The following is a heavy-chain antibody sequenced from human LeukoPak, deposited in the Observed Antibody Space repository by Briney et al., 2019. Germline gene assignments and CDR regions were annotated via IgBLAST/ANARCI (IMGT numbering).Heavy chain of an antibody. Sequence: ASVKVSCKASGGTFSSYAISWVRQAPGQGLEWMGRIIPILGIANYAQKFQGRVTITADKSTSTAYMELSSLRSEGTAVYYCARGLAYDFWSGPRDYYYYMDVWGKGTTVTVSS. D-gene: IGHD3-3*01. CDR1: GGTFSSYA. V-gene: IGHV1-69*04. J-gene: IGHJ6*03. CDR2: IIPILGIA. CDR3: ARGLAYDFWSGPRDYYYYMDV.